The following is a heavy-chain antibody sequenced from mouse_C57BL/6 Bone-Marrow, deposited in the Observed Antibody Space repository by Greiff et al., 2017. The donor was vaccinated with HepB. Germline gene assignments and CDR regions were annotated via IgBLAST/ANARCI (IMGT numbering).Heavy chain of an antibody. Sequence: VQLQQPGAELVKPGASVKLSCKASGYTFTSYWMQWVKQRPGQGLEWIGEIDPSDSYTNYNQKFKGKATLTVDTSSSTAYMQLSSLTSEDSAVYYCARHYYYDDGAYYAMDYWGQGTSVTVSS. CDR2: IDPSDSYT. D-gene: IGHD2-4*01. CDR3: ARHYYYDDGAYYAMDY. CDR1: GYTFTSYW. J-gene: IGHJ4*01. V-gene: IGHV1-50*01.